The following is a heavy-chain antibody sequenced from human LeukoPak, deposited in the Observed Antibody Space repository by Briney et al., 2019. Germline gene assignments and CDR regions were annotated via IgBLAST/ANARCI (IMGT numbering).Heavy chain of an antibody. CDR3: AKSRIVVVTAIDY. CDR1: GFTFSNYA. Sequence: GASLRLSCVASGFTFSNYAMSWVRQAPGKGLEWVSAITGSGDSTFNADSVKGRFTISRDNSKTTLHLQMSNLRAEDTAVYYCAKSRIVVVTAIDYWGQGILVTVSS. J-gene: IGHJ4*02. CDR2: ITGSGDST. V-gene: IGHV3-23*01. D-gene: IGHD2-21*02.